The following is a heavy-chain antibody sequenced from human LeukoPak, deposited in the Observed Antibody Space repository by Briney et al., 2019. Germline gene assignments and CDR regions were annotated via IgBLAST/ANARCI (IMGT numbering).Heavy chain of an antibody. CDR3: ARVVRGAVTSNCFDP. J-gene: IGHJ5*02. V-gene: IGHV4-59*01. CDR1: AGSINDYY. Sequence: SETLSLTFTVSAGSINDYYWTWIRQAPGNGLEWLGYISNSGTTDYNPSLKSRVTMSVDTSKNEFSLKVTSVTAADTAMYYCARVVRGAVTSNCFDPWGQGTLVTVSS. CDR2: ISNSGTT. D-gene: IGHD4-17*01.